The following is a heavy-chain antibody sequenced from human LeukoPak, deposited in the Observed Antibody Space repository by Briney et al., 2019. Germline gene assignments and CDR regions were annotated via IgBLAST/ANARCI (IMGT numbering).Heavy chain of an antibody. Sequence: SETLSLTCTVSGGSISSSSYYWAWIRQPPGKGLDWIGSIYYSGSTSYYPSLKSRVTISVDTSKNQFSLKLSSVTAADTAAYYCASKTTSDDAFDYWGQGTLVTVSS. V-gene: IGHV4-39*01. J-gene: IGHJ4*02. CDR1: GGSISSSSYY. CDR2: IYYSGST. D-gene: IGHD2-2*01. CDR3: ASKTTSDDAFDY.